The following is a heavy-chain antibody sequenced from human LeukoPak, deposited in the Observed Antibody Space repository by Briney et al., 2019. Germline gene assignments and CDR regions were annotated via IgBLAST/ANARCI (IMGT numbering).Heavy chain of an antibody. CDR3: ARASYDILTGTYYYYYYYMDV. CDR2: IYYSGST. V-gene: IGHV4-59*01. D-gene: IGHD3-9*01. CDR1: GGSISSYY. Sequence: PSETLSLTCTVSGGSISSYYWSWTRQPPGKGQEWIGDIYYSGSTNYNPSLKSRVTISVDTSKNQFSLKLSSVTAADTAVYYCARASYDILTGTYYYYYYYMDVWGKGTTVTVSS. J-gene: IGHJ6*03.